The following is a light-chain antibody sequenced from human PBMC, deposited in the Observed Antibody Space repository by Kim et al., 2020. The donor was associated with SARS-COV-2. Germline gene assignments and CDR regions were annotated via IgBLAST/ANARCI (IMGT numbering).Light chain of an antibody. CDR1: QGISSY. CDR3: QQLDTYPLT. V-gene: IGKV1-9*01. Sequence: ASVGDRVTITCRASQGISSYLAWYHQKPGKAPKLLIYGASTLQSGVPSRFSGSGSGTDFTLTITSLQPEDVATYYCQQLDTYPLTFGGGTKVDIK. J-gene: IGKJ4*01. CDR2: GAS.